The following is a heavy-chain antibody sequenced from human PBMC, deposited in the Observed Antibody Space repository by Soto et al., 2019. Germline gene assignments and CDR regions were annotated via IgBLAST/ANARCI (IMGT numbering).Heavy chain of an antibody. J-gene: IGHJ6*02. Sequence: EVQLVESGGGLVQPGGSLRLSCAASGFTFSSYWMHWVRQAPGKGLVWVSRINSDGSSTSYADSVKGRFTISRDNAKNTLYLQMNSLRAEDTAVYYCARDEGILWFGESLGYGMDVWGQGTTVTVSS. D-gene: IGHD3-10*01. CDR1: GFTFSSYW. CDR2: INSDGSST. CDR3: ARDEGILWFGESLGYGMDV. V-gene: IGHV3-74*01.